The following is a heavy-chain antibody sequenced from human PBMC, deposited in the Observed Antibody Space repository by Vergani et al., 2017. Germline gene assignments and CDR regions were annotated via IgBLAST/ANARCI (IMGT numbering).Heavy chain of an antibody. V-gene: IGHV3-21*01. CDR3: ARMPVKYYYGAGQADNYYYYYGMDV. CDR2: ISSSSSYI. J-gene: IGHJ6*02. Sequence: VQLVESGGGVVQPGRSLRLSCAASGFTFSSYSMNWVRQAPGKGLEWVSSISSSSSYIYYADSVKGRFTISRDNAKNSLYLQMNSLRAEDTAVYYCARMPVKYYYGAGQADNYYYYYGMDVWGQGTTVTVSS. D-gene: IGHD3-10*01. CDR1: GFTFSSYS.